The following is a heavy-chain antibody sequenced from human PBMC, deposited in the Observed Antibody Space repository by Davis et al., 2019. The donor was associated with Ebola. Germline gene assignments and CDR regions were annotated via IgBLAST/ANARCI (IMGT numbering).Heavy chain of an antibody. CDR3: ARLPHRIIFGVVIQFDS. D-gene: IGHD3-3*01. CDR1: GYSFTSYW. CDR2: IYPGDSDT. V-gene: IGHV5-51*01. Sequence: GGSLRLSCKGSGYSFTSYWIGWVRQVPGKGLEWMGLIYPGDSDTRYSPSFQGQVTISADKSISTAYLQWSSLKASDSAMYYCARLPHRIIFGVVIQFDSWGQGTLVTVSS. J-gene: IGHJ4*02.